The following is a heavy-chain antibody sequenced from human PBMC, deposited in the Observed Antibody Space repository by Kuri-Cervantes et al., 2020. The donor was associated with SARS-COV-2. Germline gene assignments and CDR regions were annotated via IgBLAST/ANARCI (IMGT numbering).Heavy chain of an antibody. CDR3: AIRQNWNVGENWFDP. V-gene: IGHV1-69*13. Sequence: SVKVSCKASGGTFRGYAVSWVRQAPGQGLECMGGIIPIFGSANYAQKFEGRVTITADESTTIVYMELSGLTSEDTAVYYCAIRQNWNVGENWFDPWGPGTLVTVSS. D-gene: IGHD1-1*01. J-gene: IGHJ5*02. CDR1: GGTFRGYA. CDR2: IIPIFGSA.